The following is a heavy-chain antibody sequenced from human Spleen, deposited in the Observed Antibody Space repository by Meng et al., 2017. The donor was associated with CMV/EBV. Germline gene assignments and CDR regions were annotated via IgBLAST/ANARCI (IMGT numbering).Heavy chain of an antibody. CDR3: ARKRITIFGVVTRAIDY. D-gene: IGHD3-3*01. Sequence: GSLRLSCSVSDGSISNYFCSWIRQPPGKGLEWIGYIYSSGSTNYNPSLKSRVTISVDTSKNQFSLKLNSVTAADTAVHYCARKRITIFGVVTRAIDYWGQGTLVTVSS. CDR1: DGSISNYF. V-gene: IGHV4-59*01. CDR2: IYSSGST. J-gene: IGHJ4*02.